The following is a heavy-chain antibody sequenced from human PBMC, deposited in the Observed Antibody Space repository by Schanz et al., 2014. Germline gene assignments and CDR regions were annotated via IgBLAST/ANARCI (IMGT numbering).Heavy chain of an antibody. Sequence: EVQLVESGGGLVKPGGSLRLSCGVSGFTASSHSMNWVRQAPGRGLEWVSIIFTDGRTYYADSVKGRFTISRDSSKNTLFLQMNSLRVEDSAIYYCARIGGSVFDYWAQGTLVTVSS. D-gene: IGHD3-10*01. CDR3: ARIGGSVFDY. CDR1: GFTASSHS. CDR2: IFTDGRT. V-gene: IGHV3-66*01. J-gene: IGHJ4*02.